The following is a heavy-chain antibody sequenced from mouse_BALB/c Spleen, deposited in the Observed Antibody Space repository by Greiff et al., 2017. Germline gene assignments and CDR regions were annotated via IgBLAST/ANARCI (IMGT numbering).Heavy chain of an antibody. Sequence: DVKLQESGPELVKPGASVKISCKASGYTFTDYNMHWVKQSHGKSLEWIGYIYPYNGGTGYNQKFKSKATLTVDNSSSTAYMELRSLTSEDSAVYYCASPSRDVLGYWGQGTLVTVSA. J-gene: IGHJ3*01. CDR3: ASPSRDVLGY. CDR2: IYPYNGGT. CDR1: GYTFTDYN. V-gene: IGHV1S29*02. D-gene: IGHD3-3*01.